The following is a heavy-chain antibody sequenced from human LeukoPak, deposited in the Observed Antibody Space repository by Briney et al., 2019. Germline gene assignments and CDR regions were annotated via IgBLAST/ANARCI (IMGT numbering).Heavy chain of an antibody. CDR2: IYTSGST. CDR3: ARDRRYSNYDYYYYYMDV. J-gene: IGHJ6*03. D-gene: IGHD4-11*01. Sequence: SETLSLTCTVAGGSISSGSYYWRWIRQPAGKGLEWIGRIYTSGSTNYNPSLKSRVTISVDTSKNQFSLKLSSVTAADTAVYYCARDRRYSNYDYYYYYMDVWGKGTTVTVS. CDR1: GGSISSGSYY. V-gene: IGHV4-61*02.